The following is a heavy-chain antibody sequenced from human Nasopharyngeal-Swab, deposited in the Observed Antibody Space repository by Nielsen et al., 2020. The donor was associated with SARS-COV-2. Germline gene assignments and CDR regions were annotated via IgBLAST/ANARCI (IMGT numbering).Heavy chain of an antibody. V-gene: IGHV1-3*01. Sequence: ASVKVSCKASGYNFTSYAMHWVRQATGQRLEWMGWINAGNGNTKYSQKFQGRVTITRDTSASTAYMELSSLRSEDTAVYYCARVEAGYSSGGPYYYYGMDVWGQGTTVTVSS. CDR1: GYNFTSYA. CDR2: INAGNGNT. D-gene: IGHD6-19*01. J-gene: IGHJ6*02. CDR3: ARVEAGYSSGGPYYYYGMDV.